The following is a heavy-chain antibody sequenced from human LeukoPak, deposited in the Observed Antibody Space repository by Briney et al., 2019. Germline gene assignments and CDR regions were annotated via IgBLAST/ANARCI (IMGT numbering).Heavy chain of an antibody. V-gene: IGHV4-59*08. J-gene: IGHJ4*02. D-gene: IGHD3-16*02. Sequence: SETLSLTCTVSGGSISSYYWSWIRQPPGKGLEWLGYIYYSGSTNYNPSLKSRVTISVDTSKNQFSLKLSSVTAADTAVYYCARLIEASYFDYRGQGTLVTVSS. CDR1: GGSISSYY. CDR2: IYYSGST. CDR3: ARLIEASYFDY.